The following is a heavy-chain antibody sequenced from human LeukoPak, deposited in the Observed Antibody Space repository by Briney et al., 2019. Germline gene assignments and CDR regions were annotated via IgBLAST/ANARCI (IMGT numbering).Heavy chain of an antibody. CDR2: IWYDGSNK. D-gene: IGHD2-8*01. V-gene: IGHV3-33*01. J-gene: IGHJ4*02. CDR3: ARTRLNSVYFDY. Sequence: GGSLRLSCAASGFTFSSYGMHWVRQAPGKGLEWVAVIWYDGSNKYYADSVKGRFTISRDNSKNTLYLQMNSLRAEDTAVYYCARTRLNSVYFDYWGQGTLVTASS. CDR1: GFTFSSYG.